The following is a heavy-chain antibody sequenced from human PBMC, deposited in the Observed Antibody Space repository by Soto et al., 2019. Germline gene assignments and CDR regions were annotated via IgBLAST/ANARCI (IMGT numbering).Heavy chain of an antibody. CDR1: GFTFSGYT. Sequence: GGSLRLSCAASGFTFSGYTMNWVRQAPGKGLEWVSSITSGSSYIYYADSVKGRFTISRDNAKNSLYLQINSLRAEDTAMYYCARSSFDYWGQGTLVTVSS. CDR2: ITSGSSYI. V-gene: IGHV3-21*01. CDR3: ARSSFDY. J-gene: IGHJ4*02.